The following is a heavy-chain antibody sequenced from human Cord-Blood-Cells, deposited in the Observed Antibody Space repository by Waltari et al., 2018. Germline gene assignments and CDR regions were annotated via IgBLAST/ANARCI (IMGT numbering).Heavy chain of an antibody. CDR2: INPNSGGT. D-gene: IGHD2-21*02. V-gene: IGHV1-2*02. CDR1: GYTFTGYY. J-gene: IGHJ5*02. Sequence: QVQLVQSGAEVKKPGASVKVSCKASGYTFTGYYMHWVRQAPGQGFEWMGWINPNSGGTNYAQKFQGRVTMTRDTSISTAYMELSRLRSDDTAVYYCARDPDTYCGGDCHNWFDPWGQGTLVTVSS. CDR3: ARDPDTYCGGDCHNWFDP.